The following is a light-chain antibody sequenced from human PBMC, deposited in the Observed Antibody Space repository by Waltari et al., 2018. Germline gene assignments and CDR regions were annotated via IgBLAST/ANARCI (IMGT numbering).Light chain of an antibody. J-gene: IGLJ2*01. CDR2: EVS. V-gene: IGLV2-14*01. CDR3: SSFTASRTLL. CDR1: SRDVGLYNY. Sequence: QSALTQPASVSGSPGQSITISCTGSSRDVGLYNYVSWYQHRPGTAHKLMIYEVSNRPSGVSNRFSGSKSDNTASLTISGLQAEDEGDYYCSSFTASRTLLFGGGTRLTVL.